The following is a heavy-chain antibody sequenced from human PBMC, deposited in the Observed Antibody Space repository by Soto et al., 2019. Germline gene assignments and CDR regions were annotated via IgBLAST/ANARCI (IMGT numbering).Heavy chain of an antibody. D-gene: IGHD3-16*01. Sequence: QVQLVESGGGMVQPGRSLRLSCAASGFTFSSYAMHWVRQAPGKGLERVAVIWHDGSNKYYADSVKGRFTISRDNSKNTLYLQMNSLRPDDTAVYYCARGGRWLQGNDYWGQGSLVTVSS. V-gene: IGHV3-30*04. CDR3: ARGGRWLQGNDY. J-gene: IGHJ4*02. CDR2: IWHDGSNK. CDR1: GFTFSSYA.